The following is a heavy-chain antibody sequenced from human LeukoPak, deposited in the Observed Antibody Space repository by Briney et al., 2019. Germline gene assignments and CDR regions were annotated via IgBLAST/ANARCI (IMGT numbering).Heavy chain of an antibody. Sequence: GGSLRLSCAASGFTFSSYGMHWVRQAPGKGLEWVAFIRYDGSNKYYADSVKGRFTISIDNSKNTLYLQMNSLRAEDTAVYYCASGYSYGNDAFDIWGQGTMVTVSS. J-gene: IGHJ3*02. CDR1: GFTFSSYG. D-gene: IGHD5-18*01. CDR3: ASGYSYGNDAFDI. V-gene: IGHV3-30*02. CDR2: IRYDGSNK.